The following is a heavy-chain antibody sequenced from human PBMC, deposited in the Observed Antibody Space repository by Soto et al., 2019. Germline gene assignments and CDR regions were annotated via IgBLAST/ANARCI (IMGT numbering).Heavy chain of an antibody. Sequence: SETLSLTCTVSGGSIYTYSWTWIRQPAGKGLEWIGHIYYSGSANYNPSLKSRVSMSVDTSKNQFSLKLNSVNAADTAVYYCATIVGANDYWGQGTLVTVSS. V-gene: IGHV4-4*07. CDR3: ATIVGANDY. D-gene: IGHD1-26*01. CDR1: GGSIYTYS. J-gene: IGHJ4*02. CDR2: IYYSGSA.